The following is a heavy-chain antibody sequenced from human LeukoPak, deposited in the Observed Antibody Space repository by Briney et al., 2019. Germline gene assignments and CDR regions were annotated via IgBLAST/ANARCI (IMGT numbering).Heavy chain of an antibody. D-gene: IGHD3-3*01. J-gene: IGHJ4*02. Sequence: SETLSLTCAVYGGSFSGYYWSWIRQPPGKGLEWIGEINHSGSTNYNPSLKSRVTISVDTSKNQFSLKLSSVTAADTAVYYCARGRLPRLRFLEWLSVHFDYWGQGTLVTVSS. CDR2: INHSGST. CDR1: GGSFSGYY. V-gene: IGHV4-34*01. CDR3: ARGRLPRLRFLEWLSVHFDY.